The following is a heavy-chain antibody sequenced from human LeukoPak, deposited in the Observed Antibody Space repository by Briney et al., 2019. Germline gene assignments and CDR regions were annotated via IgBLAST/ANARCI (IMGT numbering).Heavy chain of an antibody. D-gene: IGHD6-13*01. CDR2: ISAYNGNP. Sequence: AAVKVSCKASGYTFTSYGISWVRQPPGQGLEWMGWISAYNGNPNFAQKLQGRVTMTTDTSTSTAYMELRSLRSGDTAVYYCARDLMALGAAGVYFDYWGQGTLVTVSS. CDR1: GYTFTSYG. J-gene: IGHJ4*02. V-gene: IGHV1-18*01. CDR3: ARDLMALGAAGVYFDY.